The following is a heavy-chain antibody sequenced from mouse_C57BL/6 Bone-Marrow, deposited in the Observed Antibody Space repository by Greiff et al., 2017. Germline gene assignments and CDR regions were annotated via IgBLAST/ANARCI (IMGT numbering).Heavy chain of an antibody. Sequence: VMLVESGPELVKPGASVKLSCKASGYTFTSYDINWVKQRPGQGLEWIGWIYPRAGSTKYNEKFKGKATLTVDTSSSTAYMELHSLTSEDSAVYFCARLEFDGSSGDWYFDVWGTGTTVTVSS. CDR3: ARLEFDGSSGDWYFDV. D-gene: IGHD1-1*01. J-gene: IGHJ1*03. CDR1: GYTFTSYD. V-gene: IGHV1-85*01. CDR2: IYPRAGST.